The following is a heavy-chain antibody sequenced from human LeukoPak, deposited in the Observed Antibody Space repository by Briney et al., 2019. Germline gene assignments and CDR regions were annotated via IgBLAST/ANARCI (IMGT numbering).Heavy chain of an antibody. J-gene: IGHJ4*02. Sequence: PSETLSLTCTVSGGSISSGGYYWSWIRQHPGKGLEWIGYIYYSGSTYYNPSLKSRVTISVDTSKNQFSLKLSSVTAADTAVYYCARGPPDLPGNIGYSYGLFDYWGQGTLVTVSS. CDR2: IYYSGST. V-gene: IGHV4-31*03. CDR3: ARGPPDLPGNIGYSYGLFDY. D-gene: IGHD5-18*01. CDR1: GGSISSGGYY.